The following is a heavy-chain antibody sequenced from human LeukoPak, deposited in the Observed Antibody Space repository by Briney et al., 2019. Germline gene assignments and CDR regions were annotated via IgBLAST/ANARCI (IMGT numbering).Heavy chain of an antibody. D-gene: IGHD5/OR15-5a*01. V-gene: IGHV4-61*01. Sequence: SETLSLTCTVSGGSVSSDNFYWSWIRQPPGKGLEWIGYIYYSGNTNYNPSLKSRVTISVDTSKNQFSLKLSSVTAADTAVYYCTREVSGTGADYWGQGTLVTVSS. J-gene: IGHJ4*02. CDR1: GGSVSSDNFY. CDR3: TREVSGTGADY. CDR2: IYYSGNT.